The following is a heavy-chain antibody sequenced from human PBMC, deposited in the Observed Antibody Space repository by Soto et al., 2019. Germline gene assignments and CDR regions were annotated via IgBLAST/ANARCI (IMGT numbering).Heavy chain of an antibody. Sequence: QVQLQQWGAGLLKPSETLSLTCAVYGGSFSGYYWSWIRQPPGKGLEWIGEINHSGSTNYNPSLKSRVTISVDTSKNQFSLKLSSVTAADTAVYYCVRGAAPLLLWFGELFRTFDYWGQGTLVTVSS. CDR3: VRGAAPLLLWFGELFRTFDY. CDR1: GGSFSGYY. J-gene: IGHJ4*02. V-gene: IGHV4-34*01. CDR2: INHSGST. D-gene: IGHD3-10*01.